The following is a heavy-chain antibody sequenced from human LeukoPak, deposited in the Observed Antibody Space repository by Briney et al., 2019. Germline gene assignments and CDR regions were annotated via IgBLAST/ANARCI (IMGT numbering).Heavy chain of an antibody. Sequence: GGSLRLSCAASGFTVSSNYMSWVRQAPGKGLEWVANIRQDGSEKYYVDSVKGRFTISRDNAKNSLYLQMNSLRAEDTAVYYCATYSSSNAREFQYWGQGTLVTVSS. J-gene: IGHJ1*01. CDR2: IRQDGSEK. CDR1: GFTVSSNY. CDR3: ATYSSSNAREFQY. V-gene: IGHV3-7*01. D-gene: IGHD2-2*01.